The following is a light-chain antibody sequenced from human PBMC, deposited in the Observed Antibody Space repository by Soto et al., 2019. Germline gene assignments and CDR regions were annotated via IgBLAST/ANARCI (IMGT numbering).Light chain of an antibody. CDR2: VTS. V-gene: IGKV3-20*01. CDR1: QTVSSYF. CDR3: QHYGGSPLYA. J-gene: IGKJ2*01. Sequence: EIVLTQSPGTLSLSPGERATLSCRASQTVSSYFLAWYQQKPGQAPRLLIYVTSNRATGIPDRFSGSGSGTDFTLTISRLQPEDFAVYYCQHYGGSPLYAFGQGTKLEI.